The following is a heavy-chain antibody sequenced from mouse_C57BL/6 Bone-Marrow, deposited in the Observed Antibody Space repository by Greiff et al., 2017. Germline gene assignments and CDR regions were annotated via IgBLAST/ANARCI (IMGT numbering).Heavy chain of an antibody. CDR1: GFNIQDDY. CDR3: TTAGVYFFAY. CDR2: FDPENGDT. Sequence: EVQLQQSGAELVRPGASVKLSCTASGFNIQDDYMHWVKQRPEQGLEWIGWFDPENGDTEYASKFQGKATITAEQSSNTAYLQLSSLTSVATAVYYCTTAGVYFFAYWGQGTLVTVSA. J-gene: IGHJ3*01. D-gene: IGHD1-1*01. V-gene: IGHV14-4*01.